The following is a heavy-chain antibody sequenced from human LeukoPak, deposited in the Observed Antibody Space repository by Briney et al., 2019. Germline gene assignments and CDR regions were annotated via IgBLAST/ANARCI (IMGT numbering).Heavy chain of an antibody. Sequence: PSETLSLTCAVSGYSISNGYYWGWIRQPPGKGLEWIGNIYHSGSTYYNPSLKSRVTISVDTSKSQFSLKLSSVTAADTAVYYCARQDSSGWYLLGYWGQGTLVTVSS. V-gene: IGHV4-38-2*01. CDR1: GYSISNGYY. D-gene: IGHD6-19*01. CDR3: ARQDSSGWYLLGY. CDR2: IYHSGST. J-gene: IGHJ4*02.